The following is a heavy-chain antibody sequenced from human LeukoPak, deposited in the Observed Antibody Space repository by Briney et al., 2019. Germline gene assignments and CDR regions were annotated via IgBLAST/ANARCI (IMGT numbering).Heavy chain of an antibody. CDR1: GYTFTSYG. Sequence: GASVKVSCKASGYTFTSYGISWVRQAPGQGLEWMGWISAYNGNTNYAQKLQGRVTMTTDTSTSTAYMELRSLRSDDTAVYYCARVYGSGSYTRWFDPWGQGTLVTVSS. V-gene: IGHV1-18*01. J-gene: IGHJ5*02. CDR2: ISAYNGNT. CDR3: ARVYGSGSYTRWFDP. D-gene: IGHD3-10*01.